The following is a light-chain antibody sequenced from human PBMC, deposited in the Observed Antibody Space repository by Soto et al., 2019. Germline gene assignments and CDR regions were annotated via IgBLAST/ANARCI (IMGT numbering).Light chain of an antibody. V-gene: IGKV1-39*01. J-gene: IGKJ4*01. Sequence: DIQMTQSPSSLSASVGDSVTITCAASQKINIFLNWYQQKPGKAPKLLIFLASTLESGVPSRFGGSGSGTDFTLSISSLQPEDSATYYCQQSLGNPRTFGGGTKVEIQ. CDR2: LAS. CDR3: QQSLGNPRT. CDR1: QKINIF.